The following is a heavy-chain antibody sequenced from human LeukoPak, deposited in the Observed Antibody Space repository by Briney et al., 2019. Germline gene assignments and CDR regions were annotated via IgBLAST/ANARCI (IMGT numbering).Heavy chain of an antibody. J-gene: IGHJ4*02. D-gene: IGHD6-6*01. Sequence: SQTLSLTCAISGDSVSSNSAAWNWIRQSPSRGLEWLGRTYYKSKWYNDYAVSVKSRITINPDTSENQFSLRLNSVTPEDTAVYYCTRDSGSYSSSYRFDSWGQGTLVTVSS. CDR2: TYYKSKWYN. V-gene: IGHV6-1*01. CDR1: GDSVSSNSAA. CDR3: TRDSGSYSSSYRFDS.